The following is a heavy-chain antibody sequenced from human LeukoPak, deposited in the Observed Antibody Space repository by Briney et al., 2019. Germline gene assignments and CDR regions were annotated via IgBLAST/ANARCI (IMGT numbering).Heavy chain of an antibody. CDR1: GYTLTELS. J-gene: IGHJ4*02. D-gene: IGHD1-26*01. Sequence: ASVKVSCKVSGYTLTELSMHWVRQAPGKGLEWMGGFDPEDGETIYAQKFQGRVTRAEDTSTDTAYMELSSLRSEDTDVYYCATVLSGSYLGGSYFDYWGQGTLVTVSS. CDR2: FDPEDGET. CDR3: ATVLSGSYLGGSYFDY. V-gene: IGHV1-24*01.